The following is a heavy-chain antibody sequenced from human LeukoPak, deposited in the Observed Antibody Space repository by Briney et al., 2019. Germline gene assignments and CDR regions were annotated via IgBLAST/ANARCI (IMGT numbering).Heavy chain of an antibody. Sequence: SETLSLTCTVSGGSISTYYWSWIRQPAGKGLQWIGRIYSSGSTNYNPSLKGRVTMAVDTSKNQFSLKLSSVTAADTAIYYCARDSLVGSYYYFDYWGQGTLVTVSS. D-gene: IGHD3-10*01. V-gene: IGHV4-4*07. CDR1: GGSISTYY. CDR3: ARDSLVGSYYYFDY. J-gene: IGHJ4*02. CDR2: IYSSGST.